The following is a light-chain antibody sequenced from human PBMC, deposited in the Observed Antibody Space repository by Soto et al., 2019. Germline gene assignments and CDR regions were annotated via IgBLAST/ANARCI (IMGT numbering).Light chain of an antibody. Sequence: DIQMTQSPSTLSASVGDRVTITCRASQSISSHLAWYQQKPGKAPEVLIFDASTLESGVPSRFSGGGSGTKFTLTISSLQPDDFATYYCQQYSSNSYTFGTGTKLEIK. CDR1: QSISSH. V-gene: IGKV1-5*01. CDR2: DAS. CDR3: QQYSSNSYT. J-gene: IGKJ2*01.